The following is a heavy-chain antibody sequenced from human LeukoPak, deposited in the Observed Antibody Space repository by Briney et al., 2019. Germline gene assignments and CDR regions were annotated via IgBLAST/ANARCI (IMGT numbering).Heavy chain of an antibody. J-gene: IGHJ4*02. CDR1: GFTFSHHG. CDR2: TWNDGSNK. Sequence: PGRSLRLSCVASGFTFSHHGMHWVRQAPGKGLEWVAVTWNDGSNKYYADSVKGRFTISRDNSKNTVYLQMNSLRVEDTPVYYCAKDAQRGFDYSNSLEKWGQGTLVTVSS. CDR3: AKDAQRGFDYSNSLEK. V-gene: IGHV3-33*06. D-gene: IGHD4-11*01.